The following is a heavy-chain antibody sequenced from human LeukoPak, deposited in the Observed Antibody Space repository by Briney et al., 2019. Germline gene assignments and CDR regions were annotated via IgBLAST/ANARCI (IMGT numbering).Heavy chain of an antibody. CDR1: GGTFSSYA. Sequence: SVKVSCKASGGTFSSYAISWVRQAPGQGLEWMGRIIPIFGIANYAQKFQGRVTITADKSTSTAYMELSSLRSEDTAVYCCARGSDYGENNWFDPWGQGTLVTVYS. V-gene: IGHV1-69*04. D-gene: IGHD4-17*01. J-gene: IGHJ5*02. CDR3: ARGSDYGENNWFDP. CDR2: IIPIFGIA.